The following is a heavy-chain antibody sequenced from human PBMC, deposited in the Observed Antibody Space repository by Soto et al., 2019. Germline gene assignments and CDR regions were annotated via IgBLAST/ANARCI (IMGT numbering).Heavy chain of an antibody. CDR2: INHSGST. Sequence: NPSETLSLTCAVYGGSFSGYYWSWIRQPPGKGLEWIGEINHSGSTNYNPSLKSRVTISVDTSKNQFSLKLSSVTAADTAVYYCARGRRGYSYGSGMYYFDYWGQGTLVTVSS. J-gene: IGHJ4*02. CDR1: GGSFSGYY. CDR3: ARGRRGYSYGSGMYYFDY. V-gene: IGHV4-34*01. D-gene: IGHD5-18*01.